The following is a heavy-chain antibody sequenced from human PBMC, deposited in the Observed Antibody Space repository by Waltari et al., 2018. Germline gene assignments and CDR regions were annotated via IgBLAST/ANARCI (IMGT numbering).Heavy chain of an antibody. CDR2: LNRNSGGT. D-gene: IGHD6-19*01. J-gene: IGHJ4*02. CDR1: GYTFTGYY. Sequence: QVQLVQSGAEVKKPGASVKVSCKASGYTFTGYYMHWVRQAPGQGLEWMGWLNRNSGGTNYAKKVQGRVTMTRDTSITTAYRELSRLRSDDTAVYYCARSVYSSGWYDYWGQGTLVTVSS. CDR3: ARSVYSSGWYDY. V-gene: IGHV1-2*02.